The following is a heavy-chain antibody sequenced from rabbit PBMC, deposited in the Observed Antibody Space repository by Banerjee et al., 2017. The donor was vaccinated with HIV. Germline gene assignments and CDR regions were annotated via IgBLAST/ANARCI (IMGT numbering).Heavy chain of an antibody. D-gene: IGHD1-1*01. CDR1: GFDFSSYY. J-gene: IGHJ4*01. CDR3: ARGGASSSGYYNL. CDR2: IYAGKGST. Sequence: QLKETGGGLVQPGGSLTLSCKASGFDFSSYYMSWVRQAPGKGLEWIGIIYAGKGSTDYASWVNGRFTISSDNAQNTVFLQMTSLTAADTTTYFCARGGASSSGYYNLWGQGTLVTVS. V-gene: IGHV1S7*01.